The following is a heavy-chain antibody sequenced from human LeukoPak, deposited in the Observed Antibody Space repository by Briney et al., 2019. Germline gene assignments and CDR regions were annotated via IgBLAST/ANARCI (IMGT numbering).Heavy chain of an antibody. Sequence: SETLSLTCTVSGGSISSGGYYWSWIRQHPGKGLEWIGYIYYSGSTYYNPSLKSRVTISVDTSKNQFSLKLSSVTAADTAVYYCARGNRNYDFWSGPYTVLAFDIWGQGTMVTVSS. J-gene: IGHJ3*02. CDR3: ARGNRNYDFWSGPYTVLAFDI. CDR2: IYYSGST. D-gene: IGHD3-3*01. CDR1: GGSISSGGYY. V-gene: IGHV4-31*03.